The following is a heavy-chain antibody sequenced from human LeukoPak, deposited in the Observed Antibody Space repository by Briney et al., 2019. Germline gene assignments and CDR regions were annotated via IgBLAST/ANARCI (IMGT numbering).Heavy chain of an antibody. Sequence: SETLSLTCAVYGGSFSGYYWSWIRQPPGKGLEWIGEINHSGSTNYNPSLKSRVTISVDTSKNQFSLKLSSVTAADTAVYYCASLSPHDYWGQGTLVTVSS. CDR2: INHSGST. CDR1: GGSFSGYY. CDR3: ASLSPHDY. J-gene: IGHJ4*02. V-gene: IGHV4-34*01.